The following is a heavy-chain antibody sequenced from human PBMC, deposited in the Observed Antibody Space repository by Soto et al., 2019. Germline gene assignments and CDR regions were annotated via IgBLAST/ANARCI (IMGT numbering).Heavy chain of an antibody. Sequence: QVQLVQSGAEVKKPGASVKVSCKASGYTFTSYGISWVRQAPGQGLEWMGWIISYNGNTNYAQKLQGRVTMTTDTSTSTAYMELRSLRSYDTAVYYCARDRDYYDSSGPSDYWGQGTLVTVSS. CDR1: GYTFTSYG. J-gene: IGHJ4*02. CDR3: ARDRDYYDSSGPSDY. V-gene: IGHV1-18*04. CDR2: IISYNGNT. D-gene: IGHD3-22*01.